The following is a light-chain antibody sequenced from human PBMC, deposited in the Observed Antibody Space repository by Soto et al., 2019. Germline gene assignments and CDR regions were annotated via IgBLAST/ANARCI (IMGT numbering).Light chain of an antibody. J-gene: IGKJ2*01. V-gene: IGKV3-20*01. CDR3: QQYDSSPPSYT. CDR2: GAS. Sequence: EIVLTQSPGTLSLSPGERATLSCRASQSLTSSYLAWYQQKPGQAPRLLIYGASSRATRIPDRFSGSGSGTDFTLTINRLEPEDFAVYYCQQYDSSPPSYTFGQGTKLEIK. CDR1: QSLTSSY.